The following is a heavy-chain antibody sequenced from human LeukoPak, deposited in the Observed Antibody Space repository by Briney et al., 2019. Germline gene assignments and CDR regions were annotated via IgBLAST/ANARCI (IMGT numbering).Heavy chain of an antibody. CDR3: ARPQYYDFWSGPHDAFDI. D-gene: IGHD3-3*01. J-gene: IGHJ3*02. CDR1: GFTFSNYA. V-gene: IGHV3-30*01. Sequence: GGSLRLSCAASGFTFSNYAMHWVRQAPGKGLEWVAVISYDGSNKYYADSVKGRFTTSRDNSKNTLYLQMNSLRAEDTAVYYCARPQYYDFWSGPHDAFDIWGQGTMVTVFS. CDR2: ISYDGSNK.